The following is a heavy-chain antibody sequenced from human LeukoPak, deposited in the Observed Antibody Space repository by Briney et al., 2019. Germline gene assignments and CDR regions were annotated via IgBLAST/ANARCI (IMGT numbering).Heavy chain of an antibody. CDR1: GFTFSDYY. J-gene: IGHJ5*01. D-gene: IGHD4-23*01. Sequence: GGSLRLSCAASGFTFSDYYMSWIRQAPGKGLEWVSYISGSGSTVYYAASVRGRFTISRDNAKNSLFLQINSLRAEDTAVYYCARDRGNSDPGDWFDSWGQGTLVTVSS. CDR3: ARDRGNSDPGDWFDS. CDR2: ISGSGSTV. V-gene: IGHV3-11*01.